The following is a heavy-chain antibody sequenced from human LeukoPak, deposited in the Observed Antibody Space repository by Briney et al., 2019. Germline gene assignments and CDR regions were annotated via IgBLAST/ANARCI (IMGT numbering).Heavy chain of an antibody. J-gene: IGHJ6*02. Sequence: SETLSLTCTVSGGSISSGGYYWSWIRQHPGKGLEWIGYINYSGSTYYNPSLKSRVTISVDTSKNQFSLKLSSVTAADTAVYYCARDNSLGFGELSDVWGQGTTVTVSS. V-gene: IGHV4-31*03. D-gene: IGHD3-10*01. CDR2: INYSGST. CDR1: GGSISSGGYY. CDR3: ARDNSLGFGELSDV.